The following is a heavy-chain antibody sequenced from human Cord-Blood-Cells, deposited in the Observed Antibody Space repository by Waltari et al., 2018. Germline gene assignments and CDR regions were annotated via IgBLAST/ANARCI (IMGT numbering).Heavy chain of an antibody. CDR1: GGSFSGYY. Sequence: QVQLQQWGAGLLKPSETLSLPCAVYGGSFSGYYWRWIRQPPGKGLEWIGEINHSGSTNYNPSLKSRVTISVDTSKNQFSLKLSSVTAADTAVYYCARPHYGDYGWFDPWGQGTLVTVSS. D-gene: IGHD4-17*01. V-gene: IGHV4-34*01. J-gene: IGHJ5*02. CDR2: INHSGST. CDR3: ARPHYGDYGWFDP.